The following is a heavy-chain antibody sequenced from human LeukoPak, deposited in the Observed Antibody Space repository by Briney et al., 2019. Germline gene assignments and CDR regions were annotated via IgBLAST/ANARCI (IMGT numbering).Heavy chain of an antibody. V-gene: IGHV3-23*01. J-gene: IGHJ4*02. CDR1: GFTFSSYS. CDR3: AKGRGWLLLPTYFDY. Sequence: GGSLRLSCAASGFTFSSYSMSWVRQAPGKGLEWVSAISGSGGSTYYADSVKGRFTISRDNAKNSLYLQMNSLRAEDTALYYCAKGRGWLLLPTYFDYWGQGTLVTVSS. CDR2: ISGSGGST. D-gene: IGHD3-22*01.